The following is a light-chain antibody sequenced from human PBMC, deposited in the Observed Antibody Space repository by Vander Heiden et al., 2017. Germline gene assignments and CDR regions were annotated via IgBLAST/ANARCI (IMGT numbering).Light chain of an antibody. CDR2: DVS. V-gene: IGLV2-14*03. CDR1: SSDVGGYNY. Sequence: QPALTPPASVSGSPGQSITISCTGTSSDVGGYNYVSWYQQHPAKAPKLMIYDVSNRPSGVSNRFSGSKSGNTASLTISGLQAEDEADYYCSSYTRSSTWVFGGGTKLTVL. J-gene: IGLJ3*02. CDR3: SSYTRSSTWV.